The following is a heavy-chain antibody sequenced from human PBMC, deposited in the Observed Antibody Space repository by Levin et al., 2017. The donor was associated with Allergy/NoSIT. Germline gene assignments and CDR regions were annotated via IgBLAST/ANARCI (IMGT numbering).Heavy chain of an antibody. CDR2: IYYSGST. J-gene: IGHJ4*02. Sequence: GSLRLSCTVSGGSISSSSYYWGWIRQPPGKGLEWIGSIYYSGSTYYNPSLKSRVTISVDTSKNQFSLKLSSVTAADTAVYYCARQRYSSSWYDYWGQGTLVTVSS. D-gene: IGHD6-13*01. CDR1: GGSISSSSYY. CDR3: ARQRYSSSWYDY. V-gene: IGHV4-39*01.